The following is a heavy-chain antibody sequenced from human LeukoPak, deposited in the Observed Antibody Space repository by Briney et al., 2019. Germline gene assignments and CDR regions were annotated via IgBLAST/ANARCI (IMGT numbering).Heavy chain of an antibody. CDR3: ARDKTPQYSSSLGVIDY. CDR1: GYTFTSYA. CDR2: INTNTGNP. Sequence: GASVKVSCKASGYTFTSYAMNWVRQAPGQGLEWMGWINTNTGNPTYAQGFTGRFVFSLDTSVSTAYLQISSLKAEDTAVYYCARDKTPQYSSSLGVIDYWGQGTLVTVSS. J-gene: IGHJ4*02. D-gene: IGHD6-13*01. V-gene: IGHV7-4-1*02.